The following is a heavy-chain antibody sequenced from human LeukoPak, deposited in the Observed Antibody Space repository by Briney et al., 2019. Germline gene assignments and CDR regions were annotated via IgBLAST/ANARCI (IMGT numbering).Heavy chain of an antibody. CDR1: GFTFGGYS. CDR3: VRDGGVSGYDLLDY. J-gene: IGHJ4*02. Sequence: GGSLRLSCAASGFTFGGYSMSWVRQAPGKGLEWVAHINQDGSEEHYMDSVKARFTISRDNAKNSLSLQMNSLRAEDTAVYYCVRDGGVSGYDLLDYWGQGTLVTVSS. V-gene: IGHV3-7*01. D-gene: IGHD5-12*01. CDR2: INQDGSEE.